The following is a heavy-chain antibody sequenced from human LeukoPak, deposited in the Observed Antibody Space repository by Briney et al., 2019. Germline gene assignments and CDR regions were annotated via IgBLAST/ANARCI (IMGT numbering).Heavy chain of an antibody. CDR1: GFTFSSYG. D-gene: IGHD3-10*01. CDR2: ISYDGSNK. V-gene: IGHV3-30*19. J-gene: IGHJ4*02. CDR3: ARGGSGSYYTRDYFDY. Sequence: PGGSLRLSCAASGFTFSSYGMHWVRQAPGKGLEWVAVISYDGSNKYYADSVKGRFTISRDNSKNTLYLQMNSLRAEDMAVYYCARGGSGSYYTRDYFDYWGQGTLVTVSS.